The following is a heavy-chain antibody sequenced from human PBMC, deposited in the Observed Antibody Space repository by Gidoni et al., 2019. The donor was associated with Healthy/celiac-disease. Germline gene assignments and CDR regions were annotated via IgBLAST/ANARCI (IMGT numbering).Heavy chain of an antibody. CDR2: ISSSSSYI. Sequence: EVQLVESGGGLVKHGGSLRLSCAASGFTFSSYSMYWVRKSPGKGLEWVSSISSSSSYIYYADSVKGRFTISRDNAKNSLYLQMNSLRAEDTAVYYCARSGSDIVVVPAANEQWVYNWFDPWGQGTLVTVSS. CDR3: ARSGSDIVVVPAANEQWVYNWFDP. D-gene: IGHD2-2*01. J-gene: IGHJ5*02. CDR1: GFTFSSYS. V-gene: IGHV3-21*01.